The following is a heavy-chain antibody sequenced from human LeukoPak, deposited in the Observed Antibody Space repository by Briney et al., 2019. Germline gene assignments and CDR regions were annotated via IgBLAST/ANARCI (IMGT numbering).Heavy chain of an antibody. D-gene: IGHD3-3*01. CDR1: GDSVSRSDSY. CDR3: ARGGDLHYDFWSGYQYYFDY. CDR2: IYYSGST. Sequence: SETLSLTCSVSGDSVSRSDSYWDWIRQPPGKGLEWIGTIYYSGSTYYNPSLKSRVTISVDTSKNQFSLKLSSVTAADTAVYYCARGGDLHYDFWSGYQYYFDYWGQGTLVTVSS. V-gene: IGHV4-30-4*08. J-gene: IGHJ4*02.